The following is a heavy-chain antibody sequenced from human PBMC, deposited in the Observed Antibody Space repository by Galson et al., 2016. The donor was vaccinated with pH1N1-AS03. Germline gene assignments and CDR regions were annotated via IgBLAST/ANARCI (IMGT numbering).Heavy chain of an antibody. CDR2: IWYDGSNK. J-gene: IGHJ4*02. D-gene: IGHD3-10*01. CDR1: GFSFSSFG. CDR3: ARGRGYGQYYFDY. V-gene: IGHV3-33*01. Sequence: SLRLSCAAPGFSFSSFGMHWVRQVPGKGLEWVAVIWYDGSNKYYANSVKGRFTISRDNTKNTLYLQMNSLRVEDTAVYFCARGRGYGQYYFDYWGQGTLVTVSS.